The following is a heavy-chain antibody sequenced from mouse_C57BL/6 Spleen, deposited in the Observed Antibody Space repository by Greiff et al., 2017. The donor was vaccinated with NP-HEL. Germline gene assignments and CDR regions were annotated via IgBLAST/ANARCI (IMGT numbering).Heavy chain of an antibody. CDR1: GYTFTDYE. V-gene: IGHV1-15*01. J-gene: IGHJ4*01. Sequence: QVQLKESGAELVRPGASVTLSCKASGYTFTDYEMHWVKQTPVHGLEWIGAIDPETGGTAYNQKFKGKAILTADKSSSTAYMELRSLTSEDSAVYYCTQLGRGAMDYWGQGTSVTVSS. CDR2: IDPETGGT. D-gene: IGHD4-1*02. CDR3: TQLGRGAMDY.